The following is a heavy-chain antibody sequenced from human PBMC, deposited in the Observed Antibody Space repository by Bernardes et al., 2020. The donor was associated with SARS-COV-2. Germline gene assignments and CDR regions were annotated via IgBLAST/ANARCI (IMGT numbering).Heavy chain of an antibody. V-gene: IGHV1-46*01. Sequence: ASVKVSCKTSGFTFTKYYIHWVRQAPGQGLEWMGIINPSSGSTSYAQSFQGRVTMTRDMSANTIYMELSSLRSEDTAMYYCARDDRSPDFCSSISCYPGFWGQGTLVTVSS. CDR2: INPSSGST. CDR3: ARDDRSPDFCSSISCYPGF. J-gene: IGHJ4*02. D-gene: IGHD2-2*01. CDR1: GFTFTKYY.